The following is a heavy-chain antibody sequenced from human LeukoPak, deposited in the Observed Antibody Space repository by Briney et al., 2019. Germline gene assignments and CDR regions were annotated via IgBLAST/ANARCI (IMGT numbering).Heavy chain of an antibody. Sequence: SETLSLTCTVSGGSISSYYWSWIRQPPGKGLEWVGYIYYSGNTYYNPSLKSRVTISVDTSKNQFSLKVNSVTAADTAVYYCARDHIPFGYSSGWFHSWGQGTLVTVSS. V-gene: IGHV4-59*01. D-gene: IGHD6-19*01. J-gene: IGHJ5*01. CDR2: IYYSGNT. CDR1: GGSISSYY. CDR3: ARDHIPFGYSSGWFHS.